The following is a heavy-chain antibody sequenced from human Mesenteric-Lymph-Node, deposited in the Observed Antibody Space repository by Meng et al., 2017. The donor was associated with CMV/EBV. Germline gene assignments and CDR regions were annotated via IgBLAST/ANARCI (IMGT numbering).Heavy chain of an antibody. Sequence: GGSLRLSCAASGFTFTDFAMDWVRQAPGKGLEWVAAILAYGGTTYYADSVKGRFTISRDNAKNSLYLQMNSLRAEDTAVYYCTRLDSGRYDYWGQGMLVTVSS. CDR2: ILAYGGTT. CDR1: GFTFTDFA. CDR3: TRLDSGRYDY. J-gene: IGHJ4*02. D-gene: IGHD6-19*01. V-gene: IGHV3-23*01.